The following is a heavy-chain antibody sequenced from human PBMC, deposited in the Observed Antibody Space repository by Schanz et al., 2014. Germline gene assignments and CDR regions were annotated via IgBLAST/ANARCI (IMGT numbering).Heavy chain of an antibody. D-gene: IGHD6-13*01. CDR1: GYTFTNFF. CDR3: ASSGAGYSSSWDFDY. J-gene: IGHJ4*02. CDR2: INPSGGST. V-gene: IGHV1-46*01. Sequence: QVQLIQSGAEVKKPGASVKVSCTASGYTFTNFFLHWVRQAPGQGLEWMGMINPSGGSTTYAQKFQGRVTMTRDTSTSTVYMELSSLRSEDTAVYYCASSGAGYSSSWDFDYWGQGTLVTVSS.